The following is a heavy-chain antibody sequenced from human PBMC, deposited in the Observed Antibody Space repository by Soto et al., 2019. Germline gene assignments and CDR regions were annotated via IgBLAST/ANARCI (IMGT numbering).Heavy chain of an antibody. CDR3: ARYNSYAIDY. Sequence: VQLQESGPGLVKPSETLSLTCIVSGTSISSYYWSWIRQPPGKGLEWIANIHYSGTTNYNPSLARPVTLSVDTSKNQFSLKMTSVTAADRAMYCCARYNSYAIDYWGRGTLVTVSS. V-gene: IGHV4-59*01. CDR1: GTSISSYY. D-gene: IGHD1-1*01. CDR2: IHYSGTT. J-gene: IGHJ4*02.